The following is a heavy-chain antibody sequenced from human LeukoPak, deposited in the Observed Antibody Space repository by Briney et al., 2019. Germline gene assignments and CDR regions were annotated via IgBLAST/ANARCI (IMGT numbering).Heavy chain of an antibody. D-gene: IGHD3-22*01. Sequence: GGSLRLSCTASGFIFTSYSFNWVRQAPGKGLEWVSYVSSSGTRIYYADSVKGRFTISRDNAKNSLYLQMNSLRAEDTAVYYCARDPEYYYDSSGQTGGSWGQGTLVTVSS. CDR1: GFIFTSYS. J-gene: IGHJ5*02. CDR3: ARDPEYYYDSSGQTGGS. V-gene: IGHV3-48*04. CDR2: VSSSGTRI.